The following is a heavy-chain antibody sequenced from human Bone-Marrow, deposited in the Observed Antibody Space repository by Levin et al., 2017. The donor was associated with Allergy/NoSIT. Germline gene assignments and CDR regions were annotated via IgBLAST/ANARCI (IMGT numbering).Heavy chain of an antibody. D-gene: IGHD5-12*01. CDR1: GFTFGDNA. J-gene: IGHJ6*02. CDR3: TRSCGGLATTRCDYYGMDV. CDR2: IRGKAFGGTR. V-gene: IGHV3-49*03. Sequence: GGSLRLSCTTSGFTFGDNAIIWFRQAPGKGLEWVSFIRGKAFGGTREYAASVKGRFTISRDESKSAAYLQMNSLTTEDTAVYFCTRSCGGLATTRCDYYGMDVWGQGTTVTVSS.